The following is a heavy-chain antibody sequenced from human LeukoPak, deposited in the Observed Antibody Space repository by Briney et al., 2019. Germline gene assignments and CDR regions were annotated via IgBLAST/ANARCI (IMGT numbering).Heavy chain of an antibody. V-gene: IGHV1-69*13. CDR3: ARGRWDYYGSERNWFDP. CDR2: IIPIFGTA. J-gene: IGHJ5*02. CDR1: GGTFSSYS. D-gene: IGHD3-10*01. Sequence: SVKVSCKASGGTFSSYSITWVRQAPGQGLEWMGGIIPIFGTANYAQKFQDRVTITADESTSTAYVELSSLRSEDTAVYYCARGRWDYYGSERNWFDPWGQGTLVTVSS.